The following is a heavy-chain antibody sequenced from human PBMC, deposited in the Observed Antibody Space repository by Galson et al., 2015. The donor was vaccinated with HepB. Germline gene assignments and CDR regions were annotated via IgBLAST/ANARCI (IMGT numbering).Heavy chain of an antibody. Sequence: SLRLSCAASDFIVSNKYMSWVRQAPEKGLEWVSAVSGGGTPYYADSVKGRFTISRDKSKNMVFLQMNSLTVEDTAVYYCARGGDSSGQKKYGPDIWVQGSKVPVSS. CDR2: VSGGGTP. CDR3: ARGGDSSGQKKYGPDI. CDR1: DFIVSNKY. V-gene: IGHV3-53*05. J-gene: IGHJ3*02. D-gene: IGHD3-22*01.